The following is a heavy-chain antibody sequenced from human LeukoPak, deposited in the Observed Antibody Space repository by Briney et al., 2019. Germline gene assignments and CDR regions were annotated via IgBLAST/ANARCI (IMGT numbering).Heavy chain of an antibody. CDR1: GGSISSSRYY. J-gene: IGHJ4*02. D-gene: IGHD1-7*01. V-gene: IGHV4-39*07. Sequence: SETLSLTCTVSGGSISSSRYYWGWIRQPPGKGLEWIGKIYYTGSTYYNPSLKSRVTISVDTAKNQFSLKVSSVTAADTAVYYCARDDWNYGRMGYWGQGILVTVSS. CDR2: IYYTGST. CDR3: ARDDWNYGRMGY.